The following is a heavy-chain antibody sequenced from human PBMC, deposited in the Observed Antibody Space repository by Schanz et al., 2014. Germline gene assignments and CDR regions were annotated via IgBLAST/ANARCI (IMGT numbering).Heavy chain of an antibody. D-gene: IGHD2-2*01. J-gene: IGHJ4*02. CDR2: INPSSGTT. CDR3: ARGGFFDSTSFDS. V-gene: IGHV1-46*03. CDR1: GGTFSSYT. Sequence: QVQLVQSGAEVMKPGSSVKVSCKASGGTFSSYTINWVRQAPGQGLEWMGKINPSSGTTRIAQNFQGRLTVTRDTSTSTVNMELSSLRSEDTAVYYCARGGFFDSTSFDSWGQGTLXTVSS.